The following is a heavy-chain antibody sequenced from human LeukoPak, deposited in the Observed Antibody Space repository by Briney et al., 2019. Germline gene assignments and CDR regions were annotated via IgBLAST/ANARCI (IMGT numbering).Heavy chain of an antibody. CDR1: GASVSGSNYY. CDR3: ARVVMYYYGSGSPNWFDP. Sequence: SETLSLTCAVSGASVSGSNYYWGWIRQPPGKGLEWIGNIYSSGSTYYNASLQSRVTISIDTSKNQFSLRLSSVTAADTAVYYCARVVMYYYGSGSPNWFDPWGQGTLVTVSS. V-gene: IGHV4-39*07. J-gene: IGHJ5*02. D-gene: IGHD3-10*01. CDR2: IYSSGST.